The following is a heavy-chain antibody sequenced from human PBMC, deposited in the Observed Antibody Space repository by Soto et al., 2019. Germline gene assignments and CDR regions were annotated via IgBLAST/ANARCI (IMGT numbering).Heavy chain of an antibody. D-gene: IGHD4-4*01. V-gene: IGHV4-4*02. Sequence: SETLSLTCGVSDGFMNQYAWWFSWVRQPPGKGLEWIGEIHHTGSSNYNPAFKSRVIMSVDTSKTQFSLNLNSVTAADTAIYYCAAGTDYRWVFWGQGTTVTVSS. CDR3: AAGTDYRWVF. CDR1: DGFMNQYAW. J-gene: IGHJ6*02. CDR2: IHHTGSS.